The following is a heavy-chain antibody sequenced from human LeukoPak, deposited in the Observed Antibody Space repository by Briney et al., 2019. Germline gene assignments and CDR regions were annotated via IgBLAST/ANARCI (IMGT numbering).Heavy chain of an antibody. V-gene: IGHV4-61*02. D-gene: IGHD3-10*01. CDR3: ARRKNTAIAMVRGVRGGLNWFDP. CDR2: IHAGGST. CDR1: GGSIISGTYY. Sequence: PSETLSLTCTVSGGSIISGTYYWSWIRQPAGKGLEWIGRIHAGGSTNYNPSLKSRVTISVDTSKNQFSLKLSSVTAADTAVYYCARRKNTAIAMVRGVRGGLNWFDPWGQGTLVTVSS. J-gene: IGHJ5*02.